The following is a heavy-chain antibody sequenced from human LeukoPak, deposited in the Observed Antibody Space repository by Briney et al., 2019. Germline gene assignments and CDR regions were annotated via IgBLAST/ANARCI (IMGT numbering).Heavy chain of an antibody. D-gene: IGHD2-15*01. CDR2: IGSDGQP. Sequence: GGSLRLSCAASGFTFSSYDMHWVRQTTGKGLEWVSAIGSDGQPYYPGSVKGRFTISRENAKNSLFLQMNSLRAGDTAVYCCARAQGWGMDVCGQGTTVTVSS. V-gene: IGHV3-13*05. CDR3: ARAQGWGMDV. J-gene: IGHJ6*02. CDR1: GFTFSSYD.